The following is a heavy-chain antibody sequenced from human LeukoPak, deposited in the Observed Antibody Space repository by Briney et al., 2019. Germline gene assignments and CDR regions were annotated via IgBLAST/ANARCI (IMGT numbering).Heavy chain of an antibody. Sequence: GGSLRLSCAASGFTFSSYSMNWVRQAPGKGLEWVSYISSSSSTIYYADSVKGRFTISRDNAKNSLYLQMNSLRAEDTAVYYCASLAMYYYGSGSPSWGQGTLVTVSS. V-gene: IGHV3-48*04. CDR3: ASLAMYYYGSGSPS. J-gene: IGHJ5*02. D-gene: IGHD3-10*01. CDR1: GFTFSSYS. CDR2: ISSSSSTI.